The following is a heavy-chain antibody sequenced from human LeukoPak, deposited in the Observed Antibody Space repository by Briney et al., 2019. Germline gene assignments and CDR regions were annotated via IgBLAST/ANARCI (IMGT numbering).Heavy chain of an antibody. J-gene: IGHJ6*03. V-gene: IGHV1-8*03. CDR3: ARVGSGSYFPNYYYYYMDV. CDR2: MNPDTGNT. D-gene: IGHD3-10*01. Sequence: ASVKVSCKASTYAFTNYDISWVRQATGQGLEWMGSMNPDTGNTGYAQKFQGRVTITRNTSISTAYMELSSLRSEDTAVYYCARVGSGSYFPNYYYYYMDVWGKGTTVTISS. CDR1: TYAFTNYD.